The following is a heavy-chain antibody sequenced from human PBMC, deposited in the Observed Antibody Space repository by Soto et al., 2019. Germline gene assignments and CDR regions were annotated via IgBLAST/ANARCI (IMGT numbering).Heavy chain of an antibody. D-gene: IGHD3-22*01. CDR2: IYYSGST. V-gene: IGHV4-61*01. CDR1: GGSVSSGSYY. J-gene: IGHJ5*02. CDR3: ARREWLLPSTAWFDP. Sequence: SETLSLTCTVSGGSVSSGSYYWSWIRQPPGKGLEWIGYIYYSGSTNYNPSLKSRVTISVDTSKNQFSLKLSSVTAADTAVYYCARREWLLPSTAWFDPWGQGTLVTVSS.